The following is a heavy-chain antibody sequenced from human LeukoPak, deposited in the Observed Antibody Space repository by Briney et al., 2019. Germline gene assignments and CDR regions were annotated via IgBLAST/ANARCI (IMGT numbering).Heavy chain of an antibody. CDR3: ARVYSSGWYVGAVRYYFDY. D-gene: IGHD6-19*01. CDR1: GGSISSYY. J-gene: IGHJ4*02. V-gene: IGHV4-59*01. Sequence: PSETLSLTCTVSGGSISSYYWSWIRQPPGKGLEWIGYIYYSGSTNYNPSLKSRVTISVDTSKNQFSLKLSSVTAADTAVYYCARVYSSGWYVGAVRYYFDYWGQGTLVTVSS. CDR2: IYYSGST.